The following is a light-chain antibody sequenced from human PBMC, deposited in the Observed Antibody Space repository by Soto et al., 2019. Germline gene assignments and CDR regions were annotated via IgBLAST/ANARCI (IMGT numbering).Light chain of an antibody. CDR2: EVS. J-gene: IGLJ1*01. CDR3: SSYASGNTHV. CDR1: SSDVGTYNY. Sequence: QSALTQPASVSGSPGQSITISCTGTSSDVGTYNYVSWYQQYPGKAPKVIIYEVSNRPSGVSNRFSGSKSGNTASLTISGLQAEDEADYYCSSYASGNTHVFGSGTKLTVL. V-gene: IGLV2-14*01.